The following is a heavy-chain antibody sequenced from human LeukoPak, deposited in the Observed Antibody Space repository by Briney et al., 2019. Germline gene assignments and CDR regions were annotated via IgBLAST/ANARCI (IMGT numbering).Heavy chain of an antibody. D-gene: IGHD4-23*01. V-gene: IGHV4-4*02. CDR2: IYHSGST. CDR1: GGSISSSSGNC. Sequence: SETLSLTCTVSGGSISSSSGNCWTWVRQPPGKGLEWIGEIYHSGSTNYNPSLKSRVTMLLDKSKNQFSLKLSSVTAADTAVYYCARNGGNSDFDYWGQGTLVTVSS. CDR3: ARNGGNSDFDY. J-gene: IGHJ4*02.